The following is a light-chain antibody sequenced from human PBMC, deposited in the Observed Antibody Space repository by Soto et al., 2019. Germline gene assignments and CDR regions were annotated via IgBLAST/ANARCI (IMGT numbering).Light chain of an antibody. Sequence: EIVLTQSPATLSLSPGERATLSCRASQSVSSYLAWYQQKPGQAPRLLIYDASNRATGIPDRFSGSGSGTDFTLTISSVEPEDFAMYYCHQRNQFGQGTRLEI. V-gene: IGKV3-11*01. J-gene: IGKJ5*01. CDR2: DAS. CDR1: QSVSSY. CDR3: HQRNQ.